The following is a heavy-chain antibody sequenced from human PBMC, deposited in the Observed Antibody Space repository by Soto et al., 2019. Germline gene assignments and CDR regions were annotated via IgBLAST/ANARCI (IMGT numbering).Heavy chain of an antibody. V-gene: IGHV4-34*01. CDR3: ARGPFSRTVGATNPSH. Sequence: SETLSLTCAVYGGSSSDYYLTWIRQSPEKGLEWIGEINPSGRTNYNPSLKSRVTFSADTSNNQFSPKLTSVTAADTAFYYCARGPFSRTVGATNPSHWGQGTLVTVYS. CDR1: GGSSSDYY. J-gene: IGHJ4*02. CDR2: INPSGRT. D-gene: IGHD1-26*01.